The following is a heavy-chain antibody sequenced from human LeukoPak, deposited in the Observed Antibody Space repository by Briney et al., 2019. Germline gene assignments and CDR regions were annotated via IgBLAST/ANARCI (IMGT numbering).Heavy chain of an antibody. CDR2: IWYNGNNE. J-gene: IGHJ4*02. CDR3: ARGVRAWEVPTEGFDY. Sequence: GGSLRLSCAASGLAFSSYGMHWVRQAPGKGLEWVALIWYNGNNEYYADPVKGRFTISRDNSKNTLYLQMNSLRAEDTAVYYCARGVRAWEVPTEGFDYWGQGTLVSVSS. D-gene: IGHD1-26*01. V-gene: IGHV3-33*01. CDR1: GLAFSSYG.